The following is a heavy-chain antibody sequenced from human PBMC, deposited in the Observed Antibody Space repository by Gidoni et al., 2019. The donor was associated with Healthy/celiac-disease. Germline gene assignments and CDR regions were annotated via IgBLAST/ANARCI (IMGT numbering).Heavy chain of an antibody. CDR3: AKDIGFGGNVGYFDY. J-gene: IGHJ4*02. Sequence: EVQLVESGGGLVQPGRSLRLSCAASGFTFDDYAMHWVRQAPGKGLEWVSGISWNSGSIGYADSVKGRFTISRDNAKNSLYLQMNSLRAEDTALYYCAKDIGFGGNVGYFDYWGQGTLVTVSS. D-gene: IGHD3-10*01. CDR2: ISWNSGSI. V-gene: IGHV3-9*01. CDR1: GFTFDDYA.